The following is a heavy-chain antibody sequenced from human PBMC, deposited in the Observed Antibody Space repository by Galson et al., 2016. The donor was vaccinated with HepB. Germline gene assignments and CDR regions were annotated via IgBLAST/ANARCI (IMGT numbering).Heavy chain of an antibody. CDR3: ATDDSSVGYDGFDI. D-gene: IGHD1-26*01. CDR2: IKQDGSKT. J-gene: IGHJ3*02. CDR1: GFSFRSYW. V-gene: IGHV3-7*04. Sequence: LRLSCAASGFSFRSYWMSWVRQAPGKGLEWVAEIKQDGSKTYYADSVKGRFTISRDNAQNSVYLEMNTLRADDTAVYYCATDDSSVGYDGFDIWGQGTMVTVSS.